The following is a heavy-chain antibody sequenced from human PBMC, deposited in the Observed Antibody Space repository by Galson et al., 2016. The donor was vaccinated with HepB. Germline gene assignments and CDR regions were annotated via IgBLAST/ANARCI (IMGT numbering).Heavy chain of an antibody. D-gene: IGHD3-22*01. Sequence: SLRLSCAGSGSTFNDYAMSWVRQAPGKGLDWVSGISGSGGSTYYADSVKGRFTNSRDNSKNPLYLQMNRLTAEDTAVYYCAKRSYNANSCYFRRVDWGQGTLVTVSS. CDR3: AKRSYNANSCYFRRVD. CDR2: ISGSGGST. CDR1: GSTFNDYA. V-gene: IGHV3-23*01. J-gene: IGHJ1*01.